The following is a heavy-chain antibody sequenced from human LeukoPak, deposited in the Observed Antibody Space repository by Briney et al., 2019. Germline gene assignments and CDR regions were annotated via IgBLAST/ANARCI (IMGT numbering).Heavy chain of an antibody. CDR2: IYYSGST. CDR1: GVSISSYY. D-gene: IGHD4-17*01. J-gene: IGHJ3*02. CDR3: ARVTVTDAFDI. Sequence: KPSETLSLTCTVSGVSISSYYWSWIRQPPGKGLEWIGYIYYSGSTNYNPSLKSRVTISVDTSKNRFSLKLSSVTAADTAVYYCARVTVTDAFDIWGQGTMVTVSS. V-gene: IGHV4-59*01.